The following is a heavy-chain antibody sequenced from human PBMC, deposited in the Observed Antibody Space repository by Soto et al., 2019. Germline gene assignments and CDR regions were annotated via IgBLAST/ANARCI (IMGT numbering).Heavy chain of an antibody. CDR1: GGTFSSYA. CDR3: ARHPVSGRYAYYYGMDV. Sequence: QVQLVQSGAEVKKPGSSVKVSCKASGGTFSSYAISWVRQAPGQGLEWMGGIIPIFGTADYAQKFQGRVTITADESTSRAYMGLSSLRSEDTAVYYCARHPVSGRYAYYYGMDVWGQGTTVTVSS. J-gene: IGHJ6*02. V-gene: IGHV1-69*12. CDR2: IIPIFGTA. D-gene: IGHD1-26*01.